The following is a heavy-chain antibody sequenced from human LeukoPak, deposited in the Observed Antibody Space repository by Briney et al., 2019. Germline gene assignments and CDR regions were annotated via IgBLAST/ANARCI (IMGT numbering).Heavy chain of an antibody. Sequence: SETLSLTCTVSGGSISSYYWSWIRQPPGKGLEWIGSIYYSGSTYYNPSLKSRVTISVDKSKNQFSLKLSSVTAADTAVYYCARSPYSSSWYVHYYYYMDVWGKGTTVTVSS. CDR3: ARSPYSSSWYVHYYYYMDV. J-gene: IGHJ6*03. CDR1: GGSISSYY. D-gene: IGHD6-13*01. V-gene: IGHV4-39*07. CDR2: IYYSGST.